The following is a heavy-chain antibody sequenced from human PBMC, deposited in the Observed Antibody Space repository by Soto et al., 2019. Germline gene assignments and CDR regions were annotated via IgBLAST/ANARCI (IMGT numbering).Heavy chain of an antibody. D-gene: IGHD3-10*01. CDR3: AKHLADYDSGSFRWLDP. V-gene: IGHV3-23*01. CDR1: GFSFSSYA. CDR2: ISGSGAYT. Sequence: VESLRISCAASGFSFSSYAMSWVRQAPGKGLEWVSSISGSGAYTYYPDSVKGRFSISRDNSKKTLFLQMNSLRAEDSAVYYCAKHLADYDSGSFRWLDPWGQGTLVTVSS. J-gene: IGHJ5*02.